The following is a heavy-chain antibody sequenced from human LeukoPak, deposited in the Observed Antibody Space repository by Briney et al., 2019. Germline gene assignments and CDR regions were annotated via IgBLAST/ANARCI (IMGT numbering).Heavy chain of an antibody. V-gene: IGHV3-9*01. D-gene: IGHD1-26*01. CDR2: ISWNSGSI. Sequence: GRSLRLSCAASGFTFDDYAMHWVRQAPGKGLEWVSGISWNSGSIGYADSVKGRFTIPRDNAKNSLYLQMNSLRAEDTALYYCAKEGLVGALDYWGQGTLVTVSS. CDR3: AKEGLVGALDY. CDR1: GFTFDDYA. J-gene: IGHJ4*02.